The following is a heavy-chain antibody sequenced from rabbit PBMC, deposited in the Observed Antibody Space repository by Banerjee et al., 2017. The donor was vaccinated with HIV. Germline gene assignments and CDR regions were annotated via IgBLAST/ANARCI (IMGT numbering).Heavy chain of an antibody. CDR3: GRDRDGDAGYGSLAL. V-gene: IGHV1S45*01. D-gene: IGHD6-1*01. J-gene: IGHJ4*01. Sequence: QEQLEESGGGLVKPGRSLTLTCTASGFSFTNKYVMCWVRQAPGKGLEWIACINTSSGNTVYASWAKGRFTISKASSTTVTLQMTSLTAADTATYFCGRDRDGDAGYGSLALWGPGTLVTVS. CDR1: GFSFTNKYV. CDR2: INTSSGNT.